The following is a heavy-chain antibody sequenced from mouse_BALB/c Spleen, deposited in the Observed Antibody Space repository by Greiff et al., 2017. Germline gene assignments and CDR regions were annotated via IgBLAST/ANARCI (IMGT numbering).Heavy chain of an antibody. CDR3: ARIYYDYLYAMDY. V-gene: IGHV5-6-3*01. CDR2: INSNGGST. CDR1: GFTFSSYG. J-gene: IGHJ4*01. D-gene: IGHD2-4*01. Sequence: EVMLVESGGGLVQPGGSLKLSCAASGFTFSSYGMSWVRQTPDKRLELVATINSNGGSTYYPDSVKGRFTISRDNAKNTLYLQMSSLKSEDTAMYYCARIYYDYLYAMDYWGQGTSVTVSS.